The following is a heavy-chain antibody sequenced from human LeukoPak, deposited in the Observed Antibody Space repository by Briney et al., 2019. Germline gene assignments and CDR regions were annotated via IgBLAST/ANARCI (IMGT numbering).Heavy chain of an antibody. Sequence: GASVKVSCKASGYTFTNYGISWVRQAPGQGLEWMGWISANNGNRNYALKLQDRVSMTTDTSTSTAYMELRSLRSDDTAVYFCARDQHTGSQKISDYWGQGTLVTVSS. D-gene: IGHD2-21*01. CDR1: GYTFTNYG. CDR3: ARDQHTGSQKISDY. V-gene: IGHV1-18*01. J-gene: IGHJ4*02. CDR2: ISANNGNR.